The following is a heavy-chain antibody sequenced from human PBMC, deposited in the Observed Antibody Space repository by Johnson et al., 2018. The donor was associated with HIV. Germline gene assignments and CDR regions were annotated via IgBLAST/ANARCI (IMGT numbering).Heavy chain of an antibody. CDR2: ISGTAGDT. J-gene: IGHJ3*02. CDR1: GFTFDDYA. V-gene: IGHV3-13*01. D-gene: IGHD2-21*02. Sequence: VQLVESGGGVVQPGRSLRLSCAASGFTFDDYAMHWVRPAPGKGLEWVSGISGTAGDTYYPGSVKGRFTISRENAKNSLHLQMNSLRAGDTAVYYCAKVEYGGLLPNDAFDIWGQGTMVTVSS. CDR3: AKVEYGGLLPNDAFDI.